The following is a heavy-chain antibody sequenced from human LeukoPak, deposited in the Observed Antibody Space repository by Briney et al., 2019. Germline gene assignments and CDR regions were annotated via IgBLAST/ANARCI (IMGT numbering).Heavy chain of an antibody. CDR2: XRPDGDRT. CDR3: AREQSGTRGWYTVDY. Sequence: GGSLRLSCAASGFTFSTYAITWVRQGPGKGLEXVXXXRPDGDRTYYANSVRGRFTISRDNSKDTVDLQINGLRVEDTAVYYCAREQSGTRGWYTVDYWGRGTLVTVSS. J-gene: IGHJ4*02. V-gene: IGHV3-23*01. D-gene: IGHD6-19*01. CDR1: GFTFSTYA.